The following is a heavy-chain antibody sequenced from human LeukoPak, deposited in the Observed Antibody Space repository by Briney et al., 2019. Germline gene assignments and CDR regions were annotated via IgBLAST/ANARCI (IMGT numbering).Heavy chain of an antibody. V-gene: IGHV3-23*01. CDR1: GFTFSTYA. J-gene: IGHJ4*02. CDR3: AKSPVSSCRGSFCYPFDY. D-gene: IGHD2-15*01. Sequence: GGSLRLSCAASGFTFSTYAMSWVRQIPGKGLEWVTTISGSDDGTYYADSVKGRFTISRDNSRNTLYLQMNTLRAEDTAVYFCAKSPVSSCRGSFCYPFDYWGQGNLVTVSS. CDR2: ISGSDDGT.